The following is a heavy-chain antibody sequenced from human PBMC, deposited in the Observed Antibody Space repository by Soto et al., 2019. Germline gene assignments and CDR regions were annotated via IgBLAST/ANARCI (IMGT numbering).Heavy chain of an antibody. CDR2: MNPNSGNT. CDR1: GYTFTSYD. V-gene: IGHV1-8*02. J-gene: IGHJ4*02. D-gene: IGHD2-15*01. Sequence: QVQLVQSGAEVKKPGASVKVSCKASGYTFTSYDINWVRQATGQGLEWMGWMNPNSGNTGYAQTFQGRVTMTRNTSISTAYMELSRLRSEDTAVYYCASGALLLLGYDYFDYWGQGTLVNVSS. CDR3: ASGALLLLGYDYFDY.